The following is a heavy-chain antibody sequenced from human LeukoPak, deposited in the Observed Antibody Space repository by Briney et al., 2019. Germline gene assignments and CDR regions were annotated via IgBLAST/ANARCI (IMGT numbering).Heavy chain of an antibody. V-gene: IGHV3-23*01. Sequence: GGSLRLSCAASGFTFSSYAMSWVRQAPGKGLEWVSAISGSGGSTYYADSVKGRFTISRDNSKNTLYLQMNSLRAEDTAVYYCAKDQPKIVVVPAAMIHYYGMDVWGQGTTVTVSS. J-gene: IGHJ6*02. CDR1: GFTFSSYA. CDR3: AKDQPKIVVVPAAMIHYYGMDV. D-gene: IGHD2-2*01. CDR2: ISGSGGST.